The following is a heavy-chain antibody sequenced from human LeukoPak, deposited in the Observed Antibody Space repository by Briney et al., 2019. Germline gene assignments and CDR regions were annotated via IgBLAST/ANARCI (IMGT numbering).Heavy chain of an antibody. CDR2: INHSGST. CDR1: GGSFSGYY. Sequence: SETLSLTCAVYGGSFSGYYWSWIRQPPGKGLEWIGEINHSGSTNYNPSLKSRVTISVDTSKNQFSLKLSSVTAADTAVYYCASGVAVAGAGWYFDYWGQGTLVTVSS. D-gene: IGHD6-19*01. V-gene: IGHV4-34*01. J-gene: IGHJ4*02. CDR3: ASGVAVAGAGWYFDY.